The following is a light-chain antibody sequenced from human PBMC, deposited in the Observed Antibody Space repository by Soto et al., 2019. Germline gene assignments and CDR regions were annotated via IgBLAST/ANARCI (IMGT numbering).Light chain of an antibody. CDR3: QQHNSFPFT. V-gene: IGKV1-5*01. J-gene: IGKJ5*01. CDR1: QSVSSW. Sequence: DIQMTQSPSTLSASVGDRVTITCRASQSVSSWLAWYQQKPGKAPKLLIYDASSLQSGVPPRFSGSGSGTKFTLTISSLQPEDFGTYYCQQHNSFPFTFGQGTRLEI. CDR2: DAS.